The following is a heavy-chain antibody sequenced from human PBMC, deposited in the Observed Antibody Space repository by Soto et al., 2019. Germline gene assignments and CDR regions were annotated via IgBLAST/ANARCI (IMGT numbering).Heavy chain of an antibody. CDR3: ARGVGFRAVSFDP. D-gene: IGHD3-10*01. V-gene: IGHV4-31*11. J-gene: IGHJ5*02. Sequence: SDTLAITCGVSGDSINTSRYVGRWIRQHPGNGLEWIGYIYYSGSSYYNPSLKSRASMSIDTSQNRFSLKLSSVTAADTGVYYCARGVGFRAVSFDPWGEGTLVTVSS. CDR1: GDSINTSRYV. CDR2: IYYSGSS.